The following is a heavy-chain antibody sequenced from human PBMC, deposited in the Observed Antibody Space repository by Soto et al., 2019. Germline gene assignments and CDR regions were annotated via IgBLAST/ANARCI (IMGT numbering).Heavy chain of an antibody. Sequence: QITLKESGPTLVRPPQTLTLTCTFSGFSLTSGVGVGWIRQPPGKALEWLALIYWDDDKRYSPSLKNRLTITTHTSKNQLVLTMTNVGPVDTATYFCAHIDPEIVTVGGHGGFDYWGQGTLVTVSS. D-gene: IGHD5-12*01. V-gene: IGHV2-5*02. CDR3: AHIDPEIVTVGGHGGFDY. J-gene: IGHJ4*02. CDR2: IYWDDDK. CDR1: GFSLTSGVG.